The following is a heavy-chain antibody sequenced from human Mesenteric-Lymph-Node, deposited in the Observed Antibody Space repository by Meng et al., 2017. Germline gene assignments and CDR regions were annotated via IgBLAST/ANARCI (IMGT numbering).Heavy chain of an antibody. Sequence: GESLKISCAASGFTFSNAWMSWVRQAPGKGLEWVSRIKSKTDGGTTDYAAPVKGRFTISRDDSKNTLYLQMNSLKTEDTAVYYCTTEWDSGSYWPSFDYWGQGTLVTVSS. J-gene: IGHJ4*02. D-gene: IGHD1-26*01. CDR1: GFTFSNAW. V-gene: IGHV3-15*01. CDR3: TTEWDSGSYWPSFDY. CDR2: IKSKTDGGTT.